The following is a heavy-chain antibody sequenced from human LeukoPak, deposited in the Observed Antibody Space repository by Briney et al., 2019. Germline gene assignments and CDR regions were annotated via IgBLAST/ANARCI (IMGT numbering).Heavy chain of an antibody. V-gene: IGHV3-30*02. CDR1: GFTFNNYG. CDR2: IRYHGSDA. Sequence: GGSLRLSCAASGFTFNNYGMHWIRRVPGKGLEWVAFIRYHGSDASYADSVKGRFTISRDNSKNTLYLQMNSLRAEDTAVYYCAKKNGDPYYFDYWGQGTLVTVSS. J-gene: IGHJ4*02. CDR3: AKKNGDPYYFDY. D-gene: IGHD4-17*01.